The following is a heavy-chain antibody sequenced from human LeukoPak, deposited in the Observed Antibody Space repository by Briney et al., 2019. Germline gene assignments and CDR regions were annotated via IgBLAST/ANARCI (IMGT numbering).Heavy chain of an antibody. D-gene: IGHD3-16*01. CDR1: GYTFTDYY. J-gene: IGHJ4*02. V-gene: IGHV1-2*02. CDR3: ARENSYADY. Sequence: GASVKVSCKASGYTFTDYYLHWARQAPGQGLEWMGWINPTSGGTYYTQNFQGRVTMTRDTSISTAYMELTRLRSDDTAVYYCARENSYADYWGQGTLVTVPS. CDR2: INPTSGGT.